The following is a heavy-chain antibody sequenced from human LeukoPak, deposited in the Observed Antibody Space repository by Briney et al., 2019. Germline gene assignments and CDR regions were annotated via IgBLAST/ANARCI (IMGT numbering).Heavy chain of an antibody. CDR2: ISSSSSYI. Sequence: NPGGSLRLSCAASGFTFSSYSMNWVRQAPGKGLEWVSSISSSSSYIYYADSVKGRFTISRDNAKNSLYLQMSSLRAEDTAVYYCARVGVGTTALFDYWGQGALVTVSS. CDR3: ARVGVGTTALFDY. J-gene: IGHJ4*02. CDR1: GFTFSSYS. D-gene: IGHD1-1*01. V-gene: IGHV3-21*01.